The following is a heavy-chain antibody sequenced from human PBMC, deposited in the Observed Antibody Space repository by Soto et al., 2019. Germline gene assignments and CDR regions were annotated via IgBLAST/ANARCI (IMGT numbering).Heavy chain of an antibody. CDR1: GCSISSYY. V-gene: IGHV4-59*08. J-gene: IGHJ4*02. CDR3: ARRYGSAIDY. D-gene: IGHD1-26*01. CDR2: IYYSGST. Sequence: SETLSLTCTVSGCSISSYYWSWIRQPPGKGLEWIGYIYYSGSTNYNPSLKSRVTISVDTSKNQFSLKLSSVTAADTAVYYCARRYGSAIDYWGQGTLVTVS.